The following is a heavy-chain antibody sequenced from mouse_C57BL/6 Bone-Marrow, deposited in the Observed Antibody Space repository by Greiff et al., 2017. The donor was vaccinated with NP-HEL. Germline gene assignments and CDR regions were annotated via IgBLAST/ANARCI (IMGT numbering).Heavy chain of an antibody. CDR1: GYAFSSSW. J-gene: IGHJ3*01. D-gene: IGHD1-1*01. CDR3: ARWDYGSRGFAY. V-gene: IGHV1-82*01. Sequence: VQLVESGPELVKPGASVKISCKASGYAFSSSWMNWVKQRPGKGLEWIGRIYPGDGDTNYNGKFKGKATLTADKSSSTAYMQLSSLTSEDSAVYFCARWDYGSRGFAYWGQGTLVTVSA. CDR2: IYPGDGDT.